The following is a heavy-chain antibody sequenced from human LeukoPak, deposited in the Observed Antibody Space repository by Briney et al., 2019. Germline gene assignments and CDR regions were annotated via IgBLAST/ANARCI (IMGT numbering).Heavy chain of an antibody. V-gene: IGHV5-51*01. CDR3: ARGQWPQPRVSNTFDY. CDR2: IYPGDSDT. D-gene: IGHD6-19*01. CDR1: GYSFTSYW. Sequence: GESLKISCKGSGYSFTSYWIGWVRQMPGKGLEWMGIIYPGDSDTRYSPSFQGQVTISADKSISTAYLQWSSLKASDTAMYYCARGQWPQPRVSNTFDYWGQGTLVTVSS. J-gene: IGHJ4*02.